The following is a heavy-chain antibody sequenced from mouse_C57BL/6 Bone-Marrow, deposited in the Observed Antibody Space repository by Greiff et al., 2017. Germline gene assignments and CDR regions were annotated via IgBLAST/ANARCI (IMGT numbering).Heavy chain of an antibody. CDR3: ASLGWSYDYFAY. D-gene: IGHD2-4*01. CDR1: GYTFTSYW. J-gene: IGHJ3*01. Sequence: QVQLQQPGAELVKPGASVKLSCKASGYTFTSYWMHWVKQRPGQGLEWIGMIHPNSGSTNYNEKFKSKATLTVDKSSSTAYMQLSSLTSEDSAVYYCASLGWSYDYFAYWGQGTLVTVSA. V-gene: IGHV1-64*01. CDR2: IHPNSGST.